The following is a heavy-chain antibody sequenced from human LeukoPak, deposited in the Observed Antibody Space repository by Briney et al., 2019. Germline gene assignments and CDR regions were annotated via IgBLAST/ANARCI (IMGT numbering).Heavy chain of an antibody. Sequence: AGGPLRLSCAASGFTFSSYAMSWVRQAPGKGLEWVSAISGSGGSTYYADSVKGRFTISRDNSKNTLYLQMNSLRAEDTAVYYCAKDQYYDSSGSDYWGQGTLVTVSS. CDR1: GFTFSSYA. D-gene: IGHD3-22*01. V-gene: IGHV3-23*01. CDR3: AKDQYYDSSGSDY. CDR2: ISGSGGST. J-gene: IGHJ4*02.